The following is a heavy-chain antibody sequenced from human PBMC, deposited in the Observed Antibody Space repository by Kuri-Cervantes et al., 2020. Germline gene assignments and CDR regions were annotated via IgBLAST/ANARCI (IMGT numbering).Heavy chain of an antibody. CDR3: ARRYYRDSRGFRYLYFDN. CDR2: INHSGRT. CDR1: GGSFTDYY. J-gene: IGHJ4*02. V-gene: IGHV4-34*01. Sequence: SEILSLTCAVYGGSFTDYYWGWIRQPPGKGLGWIGEINHSGRTVYNPSLKSRVTISVDTSKKWFSLKVTSVTAADTAVYFCARRYYRDSRGFRYLYFDNWGRGTLVTVSS. D-gene: IGHD3-22*01.